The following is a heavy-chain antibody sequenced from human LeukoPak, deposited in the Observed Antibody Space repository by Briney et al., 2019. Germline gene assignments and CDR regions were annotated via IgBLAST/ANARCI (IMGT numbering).Heavy chain of an antibody. J-gene: IGHJ6*02. V-gene: IGHV3-30*03. CDR2: ISYDGSHK. CDR1: GFTFSSYG. CDR3: SASRPHYGDYYGLDV. Sequence: GGSLRLSCAASGFTFSSYGMHWVRQAPGKGLEWVAVISYDGSHKYSADSVKGRFTISRDNSKNTLYFQMNSLRTEDTAVYFCSASRPHYGDYYGLDVWGHGTTVTVFS. D-gene: IGHD4/OR15-4a*01.